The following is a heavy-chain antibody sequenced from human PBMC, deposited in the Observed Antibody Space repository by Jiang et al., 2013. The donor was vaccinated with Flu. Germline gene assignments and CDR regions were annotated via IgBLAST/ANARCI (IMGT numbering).Heavy chain of an antibody. Sequence: LLKPSETLSLTCTVYGGSFSGYYWTWIRQPQGKGLEWIGNIYYNGSTNYNPSLKSRVTMSVDPSNDRFSLRLNSATAADSAVYYCARVRSGYCFDYWGQGALVTV. D-gene: IGHD3-3*01. CDR2: IYYNGST. CDR3: ARVRSGYCFDY. V-gene: IGHV4-59*01. CDR1: GGSFSGYY. J-gene: IGHJ4*02.